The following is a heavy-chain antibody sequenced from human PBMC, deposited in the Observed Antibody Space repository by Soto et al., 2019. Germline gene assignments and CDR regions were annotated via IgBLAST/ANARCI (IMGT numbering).Heavy chain of an antibody. D-gene: IGHD3-22*01. CDR1: GGSISSYY. CDR2: IYYSGST. CDR3: ARQQSTYYDSSGLSFWFDP. J-gene: IGHJ5*02. Sequence: PSETLSLTCTVSGGSISSYYWSWIRQPPGKGLEWIGYIYYSGSTNYNPSLKSRVTISVDTSKNQFSLKLSSVTAADTAVYYCARQQSTYYDSSGLSFWFDPWGQGTLVTVPQ. V-gene: IGHV4-59*01.